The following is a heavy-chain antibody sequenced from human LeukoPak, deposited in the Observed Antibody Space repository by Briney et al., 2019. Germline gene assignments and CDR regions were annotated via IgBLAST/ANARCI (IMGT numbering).Heavy chain of an antibody. CDR1: GGSISSSSYY. CDR2: MYNGGST. V-gene: IGHV4-39*01. D-gene: IGHD6-19*01. CDR3: ARHIREYRSGWYGFGY. Sequence: PSETLSLTCTVSGGSISSSSYYWGWIRQPPGKGLEWIGSMYNGGSTYYNPSLKSRVTISEDMSKNQFSLKLSSVTAADTAVYYCARHIREYRSGWYGFGYWGQGTLVTVSS. J-gene: IGHJ4*02.